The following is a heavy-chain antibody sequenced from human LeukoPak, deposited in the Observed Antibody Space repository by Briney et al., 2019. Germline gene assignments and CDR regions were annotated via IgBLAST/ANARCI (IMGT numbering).Heavy chain of an antibody. CDR1: GFSFSSYS. Sequence: GGSLRLSCAASGFSFSSYSISWVRQAPGKGLEWVSAISGSGGSTYYADSVKGRFTISRDNSKNTLYLQMNSLRAEDTAVYYCAKDWWEPYYFDYWGQGTLVTVSS. CDR2: ISGSGGST. V-gene: IGHV3-23*01. D-gene: IGHD1-26*01. J-gene: IGHJ4*02. CDR3: AKDWWEPYYFDY.